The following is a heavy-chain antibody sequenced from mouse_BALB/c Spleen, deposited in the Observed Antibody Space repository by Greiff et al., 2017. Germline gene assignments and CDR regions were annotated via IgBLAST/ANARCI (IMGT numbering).Heavy chain of an antibody. CDR1: GYSITSDYA. CDR3: ARGGPWYFDV. Sequence: VQLKHSGPGLVKPSQSLSLTCTVTGYSITSDYAWNWIRQFPGNKLEWMGYISYSGSTSYNPSLKSRISITRDTSKNQFFLQLNSVTTEDTATYYCARGGPWYFDVWGAGTTVTVSS. V-gene: IGHV3-2*02. CDR2: ISYSGST. J-gene: IGHJ1*01.